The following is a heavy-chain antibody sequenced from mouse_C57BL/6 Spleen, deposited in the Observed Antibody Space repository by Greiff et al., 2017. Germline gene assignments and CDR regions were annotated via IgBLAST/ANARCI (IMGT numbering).Heavy chain of an antibody. Sequence: VQLKQSGAELVRPGASVKLSCTASGFNIKDDYMHWVKQRPEQGLEWIGWIDPENGDTEYASKFQGKATITADTSSNTAYLQLSSLTSEDTAVYYCTTNDYFYFDYWGQGTTLTVSS. J-gene: IGHJ2*01. CDR1: GFNIKDDY. CDR2: IDPENGDT. V-gene: IGHV14-4*01. CDR3: TTNDYFYFDY. D-gene: IGHD2-4*01.